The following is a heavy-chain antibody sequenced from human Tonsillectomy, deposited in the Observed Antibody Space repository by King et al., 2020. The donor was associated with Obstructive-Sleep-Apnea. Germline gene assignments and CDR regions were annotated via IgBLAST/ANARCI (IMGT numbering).Heavy chain of an antibody. CDR1: GGSFSDYY. V-gene: IGHV4-34*01. Sequence: VQLQQWGAGLLKPSETLSLTCAVFGGSFSDYYWSWIRQPPGKGLEWIGEINHSGSTIYNPSLKSRVAISADTSKNQFSLKLTSVTAADTAVYYCARGSGAAAVNWFDPWGQGTLVTVSS. CDR2: INHSGST. J-gene: IGHJ5*02. D-gene: IGHD6-13*01. CDR3: ARGSGAAAVNWFDP.